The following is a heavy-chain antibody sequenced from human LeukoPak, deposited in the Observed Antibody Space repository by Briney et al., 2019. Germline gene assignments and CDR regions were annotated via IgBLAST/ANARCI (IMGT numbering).Heavy chain of an antibody. V-gene: IGHV1-46*01. D-gene: IGHD5-24*01. Sequence: ASVKVSCKASGYSFTTHYMHWVRQAPGQGLEWVGIINPTGGSTNYAQKFQGRVTMTRDTSTSTVYLDLRSLRSEDTAVYYCTRTLYSVGDGYNFGFDYWGQGALVTV. CDR2: INPTGGST. J-gene: IGHJ4*02. CDR1: GYSFTTHY. CDR3: TRTLYSVGDGYNFGFDY.